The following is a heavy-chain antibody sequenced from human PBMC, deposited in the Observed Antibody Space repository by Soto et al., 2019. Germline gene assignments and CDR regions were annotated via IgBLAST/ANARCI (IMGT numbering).Heavy chain of an antibody. CDR2: ISGYNGNT. CDR3: AKADSNYAGRFTYYYMDV. D-gene: IGHD4-4*01. J-gene: IGHJ6*03. CDR1: GYTFRSYG. V-gene: IGHV1-18*01. Sequence: ASVKVSCKASGYTFRSYGISWVRQAPGQGLEWMGWISGYNGNTHYSQKFQGKVTMTTDTSTSTAYMELRNLRSDDTAVYYCAKADSNYAGRFTYYYMDVWGTGTMVTVSS.